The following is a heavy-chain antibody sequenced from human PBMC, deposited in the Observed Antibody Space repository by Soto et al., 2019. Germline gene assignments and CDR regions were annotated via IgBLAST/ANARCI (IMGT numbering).Heavy chain of an antibody. V-gene: IGHV3-11*01. CDR3: ARDSYCSSTSCYGHWYYFDY. CDR1: GFTFSDYY. CDR2: ISSSGSTI. J-gene: IGHJ4*02. Sequence: GGSLRLSCAASGFTFSDYYMSWIRQAPGKGLEWVSYISSSGSTIYYADSVKGRFTISRDNAKNSLYLQMNSLRAEDTAVYYCARDSYCSSTSCYGHWYYFDYWGQGTLVTVSS. D-gene: IGHD2-2*01.